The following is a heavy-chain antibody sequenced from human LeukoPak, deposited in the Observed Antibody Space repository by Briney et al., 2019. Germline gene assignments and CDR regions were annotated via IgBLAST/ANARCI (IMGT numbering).Heavy chain of an antibody. D-gene: IGHD2-21*01. CDR3: ARDLGILSSSYYYYYMDV. CDR2: ISGNSGSI. V-gene: IGHV3-9*01. CDR1: GFTFDDYA. Sequence: SGGSLRLSCVVSGFTFDDYAMHWVRQAPGKGLEWVSGISGNSGSIGYADSVKGRFTISRDNAKNSLYLQMNSLRAEDTALYYCARDLGILSSSYYYYYMDVWGKGTTVTVSS. J-gene: IGHJ6*03.